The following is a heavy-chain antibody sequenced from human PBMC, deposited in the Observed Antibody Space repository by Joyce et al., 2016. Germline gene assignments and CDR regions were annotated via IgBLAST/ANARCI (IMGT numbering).Heavy chain of an antibody. CDR1: GLTFSNYG. D-gene: IGHD5-18*01. Sequence: QVQLVESGGNVVKPGRSLRLSCAASGLTFSNYGMHWVRQAPGKGLEWVAVLSSDGLTRFYADSVEGRFTISRDNSKSTLYLQMSSLRPEDTALYYCVKEDAQYNYAFDSWGQGTLVTVSS. V-gene: IGHV3-30*18. CDR2: LSSDGLTR. J-gene: IGHJ4*02. CDR3: VKEDAQYNYAFDS.